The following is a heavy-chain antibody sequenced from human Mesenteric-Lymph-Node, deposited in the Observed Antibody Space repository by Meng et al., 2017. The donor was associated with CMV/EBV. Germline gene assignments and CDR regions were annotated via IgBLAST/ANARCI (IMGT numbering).Heavy chain of an antibody. CDR2: INPNSGGT. Sequence: ASVKVSCKASGYTFTGYDMHWVRQAPGQGLEWMGWINPNSGGTNYAQKFQGRVTMTRDTSISTAYMELSRMRSDDTAVYYCARGKLGYCRSTSGTSSLLDYWGQGTLVTVSS. CDR3: ARGKLGYCRSTSGTSSLLDY. V-gene: IGHV1-2*02. J-gene: IGHJ4*02. D-gene: IGHD2-2*01. CDR1: GYTFTGYD.